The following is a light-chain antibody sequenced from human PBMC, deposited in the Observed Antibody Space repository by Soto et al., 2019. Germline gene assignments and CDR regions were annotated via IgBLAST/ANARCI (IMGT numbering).Light chain of an antibody. CDR1: SSDVGGYEY. Sequence: QSVLTQPASVSGSPGQSITISCTGTSSDVGGYEYVLWYQQHPGKAPKLMIYDVSNRPSGVSNRFSGSKSGNTASLTISGLQAEDEADYYCSSYTSSSPLYVFGTGTKVTV. CDR2: DVS. V-gene: IGLV2-14*01. CDR3: SSYTSSSPLYV. J-gene: IGLJ1*01.